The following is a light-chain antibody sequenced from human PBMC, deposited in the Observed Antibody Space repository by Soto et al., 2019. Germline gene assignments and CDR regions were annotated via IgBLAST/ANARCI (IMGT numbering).Light chain of an antibody. CDR1: SGHSSYA. J-gene: IGLJ2*01. CDR3: QTWGTGIQV. Sequence: QLVLTQSPSASASLGASVKLTCTLSSGHSSYAIAWHHQQPEKGPRYLMKLNSDGSHSKGDGIPDRFSGSSSGAERSLTISSLQSEDEADYYCQTWGTGIQVFGGGTKLTVL. V-gene: IGLV4-69*01. CDR2: LNSDGSH.